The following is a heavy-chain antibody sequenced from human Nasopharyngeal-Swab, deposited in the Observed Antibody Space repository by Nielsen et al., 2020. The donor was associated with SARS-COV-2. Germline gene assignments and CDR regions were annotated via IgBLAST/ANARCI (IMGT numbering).Heavy chain of an antibody. CDR2: IIPIFGTA. CDR1: GGTFNSYA. CDR3: ARVSCSSTSCYATHFDY. Sequence: SVKVSCKASGGTFNSYAISWVRQAPGQGLEWMGGIIPIFGTANYAQKFQGRVTITADESTSTAYMELSSLRSEDTAVYYCARVSCSSTSCYATHFDYWGQGTLVTVSS. V-gene: IGHV1-69*13. J-gene: IGHJ4*02. D-gene: IGHD2-2*01.